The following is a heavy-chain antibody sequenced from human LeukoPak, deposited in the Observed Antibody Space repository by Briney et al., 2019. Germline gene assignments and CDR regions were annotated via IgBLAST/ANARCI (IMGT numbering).Heavy chain of an antibody. CDR3: ARRLGYFDPYWYFDL. Sequence: SETLSLTCTVSGGSISSYYWSWIRQPPGKGLEWIGYIYYSGSTNYNPSLKSRVTISVDTSKNQFSLKLSSVTAADTAVYYCARRLGYFDPYWYFDLWGRGTLVTVSS. J-gene: IGHJ2*01. CDR1: GGSISSYY. CDR2: IYYSGST. D-gene: IGHD3-9*01. V-gene: IGHV4-59*08.